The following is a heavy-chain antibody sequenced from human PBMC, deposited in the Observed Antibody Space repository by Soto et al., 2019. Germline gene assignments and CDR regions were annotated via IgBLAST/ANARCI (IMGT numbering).Heavy chain of an antibody. Sequence: VELQESGPGLVKPSETLSLTCTVSGGSFSGYHWAWIRQPPGKGLEWIGYIFDSGTTNFKSSLRGRVAISLDKFKNQFSLHLTSVTAADTAIYYCARAHGDFWFDPWGQGVLVIVSS. CDR2: IFDSGTT. CDR1: GGSFSGYH. J-gene: IGHJ5*02. CDR3: ARAHGDFWFDP. V-gene: IGHV4-59*01.